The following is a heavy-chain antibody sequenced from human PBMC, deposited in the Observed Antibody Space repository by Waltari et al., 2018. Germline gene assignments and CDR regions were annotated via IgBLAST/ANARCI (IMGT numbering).Heavy chain of an antibody. CDR3: ARDNKWLDS. V-gene: IGHV4-38-2*02. CDR1: GFSITTGYY. J-gene: IGHJ5*01. CDR2: RYHSGST. Sequence: QVQLEASGPGLLKPSETLSLTCAVSGFSITTGYYWGWIRQPPGKGLEWIGSRYHSGSTYYNPSLKSRVTLSVDTSKNQFSLKLSSVTAADTAIYYCARDNKWLDSWGQGTLVTVSS.